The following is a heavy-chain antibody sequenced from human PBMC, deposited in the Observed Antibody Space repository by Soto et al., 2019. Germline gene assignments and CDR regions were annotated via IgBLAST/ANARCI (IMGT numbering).Heavy chain of an antibody. V-gene: IGHV1-69*12. Sequence: QVQLVQSGAEVKKLGSSVKVSCKASGGTFSSYAISWVRQAPGQGLEWMGGIIPIFGTANYAQKFQGRVTITADEATGTAYMERSSLRSEDTAVYYCARATSGPLFLRGYYYGMDVWGQGTTVTVSS. CDR1: GGTFSSYA. J-gene: IGHJ6*02. CDR2: IIPIFGTA. CDR3: ARATSGPLFLRGYYYGMDV. D-gene: IGHD2-21*02.